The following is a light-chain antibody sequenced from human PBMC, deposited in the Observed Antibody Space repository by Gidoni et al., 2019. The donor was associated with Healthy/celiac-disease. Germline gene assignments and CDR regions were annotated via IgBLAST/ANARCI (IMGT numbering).Light chain of an antibody. CDR3: QQYGSSSPNT. J-gene: IGKJ4*01. V-gene: IGKV3-20*01. Sequence: IVLTQAPAALSLSPGERATLSCRASQRIRSNYLAWYQQKPGQAPRLLIYGASSRATGIPDRFSGSGSGTDFTLTIRRLEPEDFAVYYCQQYGSSSPNTFGEGTKVEIK. CDR1: QRIRSNY. CDR2: GAS.